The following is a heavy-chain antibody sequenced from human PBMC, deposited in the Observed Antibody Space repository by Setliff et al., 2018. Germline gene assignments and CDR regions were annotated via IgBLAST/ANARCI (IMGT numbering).Heavy chain of an antibody. CDR3: ARINFYVSSGYYYAPEL. CDR1: GYSFTTYY. J-gene: IGHJ4*02. CDR2: INPNSGGA. V-gene: IGHV1-2*02. D-gene: IGHD3-22*01. Sequence: ASVKVSCKSSGYSFTTYYMHWVRQTPGQGLEWMGWINPNSGGANYAQKFQGRVTVTTDTSTTTAYMELRSLRADDTAVYYCARINFYVSSGYYYAPELWGQGTTVTVS.